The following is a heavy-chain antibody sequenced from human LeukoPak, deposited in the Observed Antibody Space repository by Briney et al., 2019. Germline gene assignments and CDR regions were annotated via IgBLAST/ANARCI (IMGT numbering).Heavy chain of an antibody. D-gene: IGHD6-6*01. CDR1: GFTFSSYA. V-gene: IGHV3-23*01. Sequence: GGSLRLSCAASGFTFSSYAMHWVRQAPGKGLEWVSGISGSGGSTYYADSVKGRFTISRDNSKNTLYLQMNSLRAEDTAVYYCAKDPISSTAARRFDYWGQGTLVTVSS. CDR2: ISGSGGST. J-gene: IGHJ4*02. CDR3: AKDPISSTAARRFDY.